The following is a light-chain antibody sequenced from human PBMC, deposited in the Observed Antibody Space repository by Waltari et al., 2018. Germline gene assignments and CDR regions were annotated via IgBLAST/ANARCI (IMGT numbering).Light chain of an antibody. CDR1: QDIRNY. CDR3: QQYNKVPPT. V-gene: IGKV1-33*01. Sequence: DIQMTQSPSSLSASVGDRVPITCRASQDIRNYLSWYRLKPGKAPEPLVYYVSSLDPGVPSRFSGGRSESDYSLTISGLQPEDIGTYYCQQYNKVPPTFGGGTKVDIK. CDR2: YVS. J-gene: IGKJ4*01.